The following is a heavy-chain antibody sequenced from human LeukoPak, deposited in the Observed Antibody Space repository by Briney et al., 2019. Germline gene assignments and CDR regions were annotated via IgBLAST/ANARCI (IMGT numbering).Heavy chain of an antibody. D-gene: IGHD2-2*01. CDR1: GGTFSSYA. J-gene: IGHJ4*02. CDR2: IIPIISTA. Sequence: ASVKVSCKAFGGTFSSYAISWVRQAPGQGLEWMGRIIPIISTANYAQKFQGRVTITTDESTSTAYMELSSLRSEDTAVYYCARDIDCTSTSCPFKYWGQGKLVTVSS. CDR3: ARDIDCTSTSCPFKY. V-gene: IGHV1-69*05.